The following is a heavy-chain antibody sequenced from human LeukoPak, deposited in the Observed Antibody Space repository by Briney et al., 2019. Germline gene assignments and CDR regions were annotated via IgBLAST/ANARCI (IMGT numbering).Heavy chain of an antibody. Sequence: SETLSLTCAVYGGSFSGYYWSWIRQPPGKGLEWIGEINHSGSTNYNPSLKSRVTISVDTSKNQFSLKLSSVTAADTAVYYCARGPPTNWGIGYYFDYWGLGTLVTVSS. J-gene: IGHJ4*02. CDR2: INHSGST. V-gene: IGHV4-34*01. CDR1: GGSFSGYY. CDR3: ARGPPTNWGIGYYFDY. D-gene: IGHD7-27*01.